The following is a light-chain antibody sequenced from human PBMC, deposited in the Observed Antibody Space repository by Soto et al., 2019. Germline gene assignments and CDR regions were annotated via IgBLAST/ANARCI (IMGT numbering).Light chain of an antibody. CDR3: QQYHLYWT. CDR1: QRIATW. Sequence: DIQMTQSPSSLSASFGDRVTITCRASQRIATWLAWYQHQPGSAPKLLIYGASTLQSGVPSRFSGSGSGAEFTLTIDNLQPEDFATYYCQQYHLYWTFGPGTKVDIK. CDR2: GAS. V-gene: IGKV1-5*01. J-gene: IGKJ1*01.